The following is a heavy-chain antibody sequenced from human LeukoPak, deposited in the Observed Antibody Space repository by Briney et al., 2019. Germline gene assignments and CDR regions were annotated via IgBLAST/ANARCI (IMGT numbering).Heavy chain of an antibody. J-gene: IGHJ4*02. CDR1: GYTFTGYY. V-gene: IGHV1-2*02. Sequence: ASVKVSCKASGYTFTGYYMHWVRQAPGQGLEWMGWIDPKSGGTKIAQKFQGRVTMTRDTSMSTVYMELYSLRSDDTAVYSCARDPATSYYLDSWGQGILVTVSS. CDR2: IDPKSGGT. CDR3: ARDPATSYYLDS.